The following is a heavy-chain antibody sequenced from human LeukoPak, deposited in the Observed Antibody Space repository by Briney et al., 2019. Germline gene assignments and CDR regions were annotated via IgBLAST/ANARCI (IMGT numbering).Heavy chain of an antibody. CDR3: ARLLGYCSSTSCYDAFDI. CDR2: IYYSGST. CDR1: GGSISSYY. D-gene: IGHD2-2*01. V-gene: IGHV4-59*01. J-gene: IGHJ3*02. Sequence: SETLSLTCTVSGGSISSYYWSWIRQPPGKGLEWIGYIYYSGSTNYNPSLKSRVTISVDTSKNQFSLKLSSVTAADTAVYYCARLLGYCSSTSCYDAFDIWGQGTMVTVSS.